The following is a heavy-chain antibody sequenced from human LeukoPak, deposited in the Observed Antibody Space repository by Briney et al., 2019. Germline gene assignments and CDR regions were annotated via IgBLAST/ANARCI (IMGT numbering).Heavy chain of an antibody. J-gene: IGHJ4*02. CDR1: GFSFTDYP. CDR2: IRTTAEGAKYA. CDR3: ATDIRYAFDY. Sequence: GGSLRLSCATSGFSFTDYPMNWVRQAPGKGLEWISNIRTTAEGAKYAYYADSVKGRATISRDDGKNTLYLHMNSLRDDDTAVYYCATDIRYAFDYWGQGILVTVSS. D-gene: IGHD3-9*01. V-gene: IGHV3-48*02.